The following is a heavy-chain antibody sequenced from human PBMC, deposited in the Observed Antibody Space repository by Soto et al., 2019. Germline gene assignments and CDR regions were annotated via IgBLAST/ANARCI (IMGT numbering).Heavy chain of an antibody. Sequence: GASVKVSCKASGGTFSSYAISWLRQAPGQGLEWMGGIIPIFGTANYAQKFQGRVTITADKSTSTAYMELSSLRSEDTAVYYCARVNDYYYGMDVWGQGTTVTVS. CDR1: GGTFSSYA. CDR2: IIPIFGTA. V-gene: IGHV1-69*06. J-gene: IGHJ6*02. CDR3: ARVNDYYYGMDV.